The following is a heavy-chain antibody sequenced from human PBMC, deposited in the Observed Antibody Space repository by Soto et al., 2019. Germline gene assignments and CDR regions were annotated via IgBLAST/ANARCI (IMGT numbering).Heavy chain of an antibody. CDR3: ARGTSYDFWSGYYNEADFDY. D-gene: IGHD3-3*01. V-gene: IGHV1-8*01. CDR1: GYTFTSYD. Sequence: QVQLVQSGAEVKKPGASVKVSCKASGYTFTSYDINWVRQATGQGLEWMGWMNPNSGNTGYAQKFQGRVTMTRNTSISTAYMELSSLRSEDTAVYYCARGTSYDFWSGYYNEADFDYWGQGTLVTVSS. J-gene: IGHJ4*02. CDR2: MNPNSGNT.